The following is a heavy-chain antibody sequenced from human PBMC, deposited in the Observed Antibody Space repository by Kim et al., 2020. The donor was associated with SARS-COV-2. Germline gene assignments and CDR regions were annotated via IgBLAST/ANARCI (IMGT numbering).Heavy chain of an antibody. D-gene: IGHD2-15*01. J-gene: IGHJ5*02. CDR2: ISGSSSYT. CDR1: GFTFSDYY. Sequence: GGSLRLSCAASGFTFSDYYMSWIRQAPGKGLEWVSYISGSSSYTNFADSVKGRFTISRDNAKNSLYLQMNSLRAEDTAVYYCARDSGYCSGGSCSDPWGQGTLVTVSS. V-gene: IGHV3-11*05. CDR3: ARDSGYCSGGSCSDP.